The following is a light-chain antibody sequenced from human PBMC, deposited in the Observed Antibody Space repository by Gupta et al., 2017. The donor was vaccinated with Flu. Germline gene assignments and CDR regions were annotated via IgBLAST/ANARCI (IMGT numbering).Light chain of an antibody. CDR2: AAS. J-gene: IGKJ1*01. CDR1: RSITTY. Sequence: PSSLSASVGDRVIITCRASRSITTYSNWYQQKRGKAPKLLISAASSLQSGVPSRFSGSGSGTDCTLTISRLQTEDFATYYCQQSDSNPQTFGQGTKVEIK. CDR3: QQSDSNPQT. V-gene: IGKV1-39*01.